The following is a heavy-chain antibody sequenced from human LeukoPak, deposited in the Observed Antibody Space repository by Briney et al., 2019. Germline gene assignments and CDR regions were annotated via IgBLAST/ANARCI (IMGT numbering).Heavy chain of an antibody. CDR2: IRSKAYGGTT. D-gene: IGHD2/OR15-2a*01. Sequence: GGSLRLSCTASGLTFGDYAMSWVRQAPGKGLEGVGFIRSKAYGGTTEYAASVKGRFTISRDDSKSIAYLQMNSLKTEDTAVYYCTRDVLSGDYFDYWGQGTLVTVSS. J-gene: IGHJ4*02. CDR1: GLTFGDYA. V-gene: IGHV3-49*04. CDR3: TRDVLSGDYFDY.